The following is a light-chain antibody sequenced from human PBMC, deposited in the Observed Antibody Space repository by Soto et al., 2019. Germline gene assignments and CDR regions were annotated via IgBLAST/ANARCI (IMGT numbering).Light chain of an antibody. V-gene: IGLV2-8*01. J-gene: IGLJ3*02. CDR3: SSYAGSNNWV. CDR2: EVS. CDR1: SSDVGDYNY. Sequence: QAVVTQPPSASGSPGQSVTISCTGTSSDVGDYNYVSWYQQHPGKAPKFMIYEVSMRPSGVPDRFSGSKSGNTASLTVSGLQAEDEADYYCSSYAGSNNWVFGGGTKLTVL.